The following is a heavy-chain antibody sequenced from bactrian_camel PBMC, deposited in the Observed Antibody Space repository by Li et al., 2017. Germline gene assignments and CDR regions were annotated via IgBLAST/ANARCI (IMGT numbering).Heavy chain of an antibody. D-gene: IGHD2*01. Sequence: VQLVESGGGSVQAGGSLRLSCTVTRYTYSSDCMAWFRQAPGNEREGVATMYTGGRATYYADAVQGRFTISQDKAKNTMYLQMNGLKPGDTAMYFCAADSRCNGGYLRRIAWEYDNWGQGTQVTVS. CDR3: AADSRCNGGYLRRIAWEYDN. J-gene: IGHJ4*01. CDR1: RYTYSSDC. V-gene: IGHV3S40*01. CDR2: MYTGGRAT.